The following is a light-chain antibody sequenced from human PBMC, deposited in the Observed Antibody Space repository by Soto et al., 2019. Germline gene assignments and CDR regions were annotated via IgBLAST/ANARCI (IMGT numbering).Light chain of an antibody. CDR1: QSVLHSSYKNNY. V-gene: IGKV4-1*01. Sequence: IVMTQSPGSLAVSLGEGATINCRSSQSVLHSSYKNNYIAWYQQKPGQPPNLLIYWASTRESGVPDRFSVSGSVTDFNLTISSLQAEDVAVYYCQQYYSTPPTFGGGTKVEIK. CDR2: WAS. J-gene: IGKJ4*01. CDR3: QQYYSTPPT.